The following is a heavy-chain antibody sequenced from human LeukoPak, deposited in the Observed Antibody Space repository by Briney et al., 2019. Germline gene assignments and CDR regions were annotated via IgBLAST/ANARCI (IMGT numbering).Heavy chain of an antibody. CDR1: GGTFSSYG. V-gene: IGHV1-69*06. CDR2: ITPIFGTA. D-gene: IGHD6-13*01. CDR3: ARGGYSSSWSYYYYYYMDV. J-gene: IGHJ6*03. Sequence: SVKVSCKASGGTFSSYGISWVRQAPGQGLEWMGGITPIFGTANYAQKFQGRVTITADKSTSTAYMELSSLRSEDTAVYYCARGGYSSSWSYYYYYYMDVWGKGTTVTVSS.